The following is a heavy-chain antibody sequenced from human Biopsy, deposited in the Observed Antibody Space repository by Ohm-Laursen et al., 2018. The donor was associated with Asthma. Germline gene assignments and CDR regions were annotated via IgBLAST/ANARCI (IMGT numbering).Heavy chain of an antibody. CDR1: GGSISSSSYY. CDR3: VRFTASITIFGVVNNWFDP. V-gene: IGHV4-39*01. J-gene: IGHJ5*02. CDR2: IYYSGST. D-gene: IGHD3-3*01. Sequence: SDTLSLTCTVSGGSISSSSYYWGWIRQPPGKGLEWIGSIYYSGSTYYNPSLKSRVTISVDTSKNQFSLKLSSVTAADTAVYYCVRFTASITIFGVVNNWFDPWGQGTLVTVSS.